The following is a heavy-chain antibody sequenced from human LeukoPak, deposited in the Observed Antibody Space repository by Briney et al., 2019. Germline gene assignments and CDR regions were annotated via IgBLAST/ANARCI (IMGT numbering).Heavy chain of an antibody. D-gene: IGHD2-2*01. CDR2: IYPGDSDT. CDR3: ARLVGYCSSTSCYYYYYYCMDV. J-gene: IGHJ6*03. V-gene: IGHV5-51*01. Sequence: GESLKISCKGSGYSFTIHWIGWVRQMPGKGLEWMGIIYPGDSDTKYSPSLQGQITISVDNSISTAYLQWSSLKTSDTAMYYCARLVGYCSSTSCYYYYYYCMDVWGKGTTVTVSS. CDR1: GYSFTIHW.